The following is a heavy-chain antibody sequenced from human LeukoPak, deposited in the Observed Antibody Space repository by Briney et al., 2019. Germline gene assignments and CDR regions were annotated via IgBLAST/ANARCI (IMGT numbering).Heavy chain of an antibody. V-gene: IGHV4-59*01. CDR3: VRGSPPTVTRLDY. D-gene: IGHD4-17*01. CDR2: IYYNGST. J-gene: IGHJ4*02. Sequence: SETLSLTCTVPGGSISNYYWTWIQQPPGKGLEWIGYIYYNGSTNYHPSLKSRVTITVDTAKNHFSLKLSSVTAAATAVYYCVRGSPPTVTRLDYWGQGTLVTVSS. CDR1: GGSISNYY.